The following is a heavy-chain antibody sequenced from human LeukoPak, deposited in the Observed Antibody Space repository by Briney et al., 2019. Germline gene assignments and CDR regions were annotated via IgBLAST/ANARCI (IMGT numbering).Heavy chain of an antibody. D-gene: IGHD6-19*01. V-gene: IGHV3-23*01. CDR1: GFTFSSYA. Sequence: QAGGSLRLSCAASGFTFSSYAMNWVRQAPGKGLEWVSSISGSGDDTYYADSVKGRFTISRDNSKNTLYLQMNSLRAEDTAIYYCASTKLGYSSGWHWGQGTLVTVSS. CDR3: ASTKLGYSSGWH. CDR2: ISGSGDDT. J-gene: IGHJ4*02.